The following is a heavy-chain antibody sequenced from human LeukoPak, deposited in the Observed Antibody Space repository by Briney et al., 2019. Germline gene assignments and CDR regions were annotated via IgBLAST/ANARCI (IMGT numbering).Heavy chain of an antibody. CDR2: ISDDGSNK. Sequence: PGGSLRLSCAASGFTFSTYAMHWVRQAPGKGLEWVAVISDDGSNKYYADSVKGRFTISRDNSKNTLYLQMNSLRAEDTAVYYCAKDSSYDILTGYYTHDYWGQGTLVTVSS. CDR3: AKDSSYDILTGYYTHDY. D-gene: IGHD3-9*01. CDR1: GFTFSTYA. V-gene: IGHV3-30-3*01. J-gene: IGHJ4*02.